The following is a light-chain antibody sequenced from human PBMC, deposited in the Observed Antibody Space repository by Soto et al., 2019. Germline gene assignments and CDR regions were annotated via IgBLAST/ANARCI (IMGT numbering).Light chain of an antibody. CDR2: EVN. J-gene: IGLJ1*01. CDR1: SSDVGAYNY. Sequence: QSVLTQPASVSGSPGQSITISCTGTSSDVGAYNYVSWYQQHPGKALKLMIYEVNYRPSGVSNRFSGSKSGITASLTISGLQAEDEADYYCSSYASTSTAVFGSGTKVTVL. V-gene: IGLV2-14*01. CDR3: SSYASTSTAV.